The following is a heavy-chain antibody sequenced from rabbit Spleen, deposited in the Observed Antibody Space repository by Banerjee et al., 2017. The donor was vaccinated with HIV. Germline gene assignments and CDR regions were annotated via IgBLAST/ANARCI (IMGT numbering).Heavy chain of an antibody. D-gene: IGHD5-1*01. V-gene: IGHV1S45*01. CDR1: GVSFSDRDV. J-gene: IGHJ3*01. CDR2: IYTGDGMI. CDR3: GGGSEGDRDFGL. Sequence: EQLEESGGGLVKPEGSLTLTCKASGVSFSDRDVMCWVRQAPGKGLEWIGCIYTGDGMIYYASWAKGRFTVSKTSSTAVTLQMTSLTAADTATYFCGGGSEGDRDFGLWGQGTLVTVS.